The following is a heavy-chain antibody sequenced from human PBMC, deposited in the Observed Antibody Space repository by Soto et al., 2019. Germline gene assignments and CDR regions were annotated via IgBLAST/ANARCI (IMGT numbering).Heavy chain of an antibody. CDR1: GGSISSSSYY. Sequence: QLQLQESGPGLVKPSETLSLTCTVSGGSISSSSYYWGWIRQPPGKGLERIGSIYYSGSNYYNPSLKSRVTIAVDTSKNQFSLKLSSVTAADTAVYYCERLNSHPGIAAAGPRGYMDVWGKGTTVTVSS. CDR3: ERLNSHPGIAAAGPRGYMDV. CDR2: IYYSGSN. J-gene: IGHJ6*03. V-gene: IGHV4-39*01. D-gene: IGHD6-13*01.